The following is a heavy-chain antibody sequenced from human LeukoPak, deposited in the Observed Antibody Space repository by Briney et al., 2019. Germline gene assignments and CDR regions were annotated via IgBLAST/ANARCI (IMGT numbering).Heavy chain of an antibody. CDR3: ARGRQLERLYAFDI. D-gene: IGHD1-1*01. V-gene: IGHV1-69*01. CDR1: GGTFSSYA. CDR2: IIPIFGTA. Sequence: SVKVSCKASGGTFSSYAVSWVRQAPGQGLEWMGGIIPIFGTANYAQKFQGRVTITADESTSTAYMELSSLRSEDTAVYYCARGRQLERLYAFDIWGQGTMVTVSS. J-gene: IGHJ3*02.